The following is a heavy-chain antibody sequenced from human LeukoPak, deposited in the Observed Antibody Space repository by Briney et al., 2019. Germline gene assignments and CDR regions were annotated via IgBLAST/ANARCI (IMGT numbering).Heavy chain of an antibody. Sequence: GGSLRLSCAASGFTFSSYAMSWVRQAPGKGLEWVSAISDSDGNTYYADSVKGRFTISRDNSRNTLYLQMNSLRAEDTAVYYCASALRIYYYFDYWGQGTLVTVSS. V-gene: IGHV3-23*01. CDR3: ASALRIYYYFDY. D-gene: IGHD1-26*01. CDR1: GFTFSSYA. CDR2: ISDSDGNT. J-gene: IGHJ4*02.